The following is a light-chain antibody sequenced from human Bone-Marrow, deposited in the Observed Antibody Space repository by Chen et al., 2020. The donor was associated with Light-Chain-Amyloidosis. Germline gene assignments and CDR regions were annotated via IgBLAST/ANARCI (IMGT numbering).Light chain of an antibody. J-gene: IGLJ3*02. CDR2: EVS. CDR3: CSYAGSSTFE. V-gene: IGLV2-23*02. CDR1: SSDVGSYNL. Sequence: QSAPTQPASVSGSPGQSITISCTGTSSDVGSYNLVSWYQQHPGKAPKLMIYEVSKRPSGVSNRFSGSKSGNTASLTISGLQAEDEADYYCCSYAGSSTFEFGGGTKLTVL.